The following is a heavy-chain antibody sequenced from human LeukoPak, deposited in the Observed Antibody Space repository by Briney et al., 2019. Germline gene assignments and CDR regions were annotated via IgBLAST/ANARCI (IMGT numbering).Heavy chain of an antibody. CDR1: GFTFSSYA. CDR2: ISYDGSNK. J-gene: IGHJ4*02. V-gene: IGHV3-30-3*01. Sequence: GGSLRLSCAASGFTFSSYAMHWVRQAPGKGLEWVAVISYDGSNKYYADSVKGRFTISRDNSKNTLYLQMNSLRAEDTAVYYCARLSGSFLDYWGQGTLVTVSS. D-gene: IGHD1-26*01. CDR3: ARLSGSFLDY.